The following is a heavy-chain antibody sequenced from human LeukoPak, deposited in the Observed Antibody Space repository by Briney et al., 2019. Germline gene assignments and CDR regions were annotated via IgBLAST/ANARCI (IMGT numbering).Heavy chain of an antibody. D-gene: IGHD2-15*01. Sequence: SETLSLTCAVYGGSFSGYYWSWIRQPPGKGLEWIGEINHSGSTNYNPSLKSRVTISVDTSKNQFSLKLSSVTAADTAVYYCARGLLPNWFDPWGQGTLVTVSS. CDR3: ARGLLPNWFDP. V-gene: IGHV4-34*01. CDR1: GGSFSGYY. CDR2: INHSGST. J-gene: IGHJ5*02.